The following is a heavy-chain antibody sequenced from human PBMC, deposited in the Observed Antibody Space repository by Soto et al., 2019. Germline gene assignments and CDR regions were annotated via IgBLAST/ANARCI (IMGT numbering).Heavy chain of an antibody. J-gene: IGHJ6*03. V-gene: IGHV2-5*02. CDR2: LYWDDTR. D-gene: IGHD1-1*01. Sequence: SGPTLVNPTQTLTLTCSFSGFSLYTRGVGVGWIRQPPGKALEWLALLYWDDTRRYNPSLKNSLTIAKDTSEDQVVLTMTNMDPVDTGTYFCAHYTTDTYFDVWGKGTTVTVS. CDR3: AHYTTDTYFDV. CDR1: GFSLYTRGVG.